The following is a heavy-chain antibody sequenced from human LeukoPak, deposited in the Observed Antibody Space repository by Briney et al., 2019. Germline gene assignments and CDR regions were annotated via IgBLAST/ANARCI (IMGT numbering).Heavy chain of an antibody. CDR2: TYWDEDK. V-gene: IGHV2-5*02. CDR1: GFAPGTRGVG. D-gene: IGHD4-23*01. J-gene: IGHJ3*02. Sequence: ESGPTLLHPTPPLTLTFTFSGFAPGTRGVGVGRIRQPPGKALEWLALTYWDEDKRYSPSLKSRLTITKDTSKNQVVLTMTNMDPVDTATYYCARASVVTALNAFDIWGQGTMVTVSS. CDR3: ARASVVTALNAFDI.